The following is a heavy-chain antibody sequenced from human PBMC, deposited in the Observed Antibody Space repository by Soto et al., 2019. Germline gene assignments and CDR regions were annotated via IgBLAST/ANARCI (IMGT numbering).Heavy chain of an antibody. CDR3: ARDGGYTGYDSAFDI. V-gene: IGHV3-74*01. J-gene: IGHJ3*02. CDR2: IDSDGSST. CDR1: GFTFSAYW. D-gene: IGHD5-12*01. Sequence: EVQLVESGGGLVQPGGSLRLSCAASGFTFSAYWMHWVRQTPGKGLVWVSRIDSDGSSTSYADSVKGRFTISRDNAKNTLYLQMNSLRAEDTAVYYCARDGGYTGYDSAFDIWGQGTMVTVSS.